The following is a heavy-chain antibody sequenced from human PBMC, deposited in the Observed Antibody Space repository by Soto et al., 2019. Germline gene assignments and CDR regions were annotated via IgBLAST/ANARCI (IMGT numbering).Heavy chain of an antibody. Sequence: ESLKISFKGAGYSFSSYWISWVRQIPGKGLEWMGRIDPSGSYTNYSPSFQGHVTISADKSITTAYLQWRGLKASDTAVYYCARTVEGCSSTSCYADKTMDYWGQGTLVTVSS. V-gene: IGHV5-10-1*01. CDR1: GYSFSSYW. CDR2: IDPSGSYT. J-gene: IGHJ4*02. D-gene: IGHD2-2*01. CDR3: ARTVEGCSSTSCYADKTMDY.